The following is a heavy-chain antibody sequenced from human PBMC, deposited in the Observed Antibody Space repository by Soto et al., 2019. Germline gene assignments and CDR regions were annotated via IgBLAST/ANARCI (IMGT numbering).Heavy chain of an antibody. J-gene: IGHJ4*02. CDR3: AKDATAAGTYFDY. D-gene: IGHD6-13*01. V-gene: IGHV3-30*18. CDR2: ISYDGSNK. Sequence: QVQLVESGGGVVQPGRSLRLSCAASGFTFSSYGMHWVRQAPGKGLEWVAVISYDGSNKYYADSVKGRFTISRDNSKNTRYLQMTSLSAEDTAVYYCAKDATAAGTYFDYWGQGTLVTVSS. CDR1: GFTFSSYG.